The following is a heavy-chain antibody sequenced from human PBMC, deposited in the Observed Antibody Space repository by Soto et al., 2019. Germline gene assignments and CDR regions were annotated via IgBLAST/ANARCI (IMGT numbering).Heavy chain of an antibody. CDR1: GGSISSGGYS. D-gene: IGHD6-13*01. Sequence: SETLSLTCAVSGGSISSGGYSWSWIRQPPGKGLEWIGYIYYSGSTNYNPSLKSRVTISVDTSKNQFSLKLSSVTAADTAVYYCARAKASLYSSSWYWFDPWGQGTLVTVSS. CDR2: IYYSGST. J-gene: IGHJ5*02. CDR3: ARAKASLYSSSWYWFDP. V-gene: IGHV4-61*08.